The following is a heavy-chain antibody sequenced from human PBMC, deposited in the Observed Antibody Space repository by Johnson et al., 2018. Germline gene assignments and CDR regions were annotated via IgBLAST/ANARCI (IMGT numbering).Heavy chain of an antibody. CDR2: IYYSGST. Sequence: QVQLQESGPGLVKPSETLSLTCTVSGGSISSYYWSWIRQPPGKGLEWIGYIYYSGSTNYNPSLKSRVTISVDTSKNQFSLKLSSVTAADTAVYYCARGYLDFWSGYWGYYGMDVWGQGTTVTVSS. V-gene: IGHV4-59*01. D-gene: IGHD3-3*01. CDR1: GGSISSYY. CDR3: ARGYLDFWSGYWGYYGMDV. J-gene: IGHJ6*02.